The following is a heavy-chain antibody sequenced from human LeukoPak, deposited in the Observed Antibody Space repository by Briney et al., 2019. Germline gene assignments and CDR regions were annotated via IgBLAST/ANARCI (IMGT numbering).Heavy chain of an antibody. J-gene: IGHJ4*02. CDR1: GFTFSSYS. Sequence: PGGSLRLSCAASGFTFSSYSMNWVRQAPGKGLEWVSSISSSSSYIYYADSVKGRFTISRDNAKNSLYLQMNSLRAEDTAVYYCARVLGYRTNGVCSDDYWGQGTLVTVSS. D-gene: IGHD2-8*01. V-gene: IGHV3-21*01. CDR2: ISSSSSYI. CDR3: ARVLGYRTNGVCSDDY.